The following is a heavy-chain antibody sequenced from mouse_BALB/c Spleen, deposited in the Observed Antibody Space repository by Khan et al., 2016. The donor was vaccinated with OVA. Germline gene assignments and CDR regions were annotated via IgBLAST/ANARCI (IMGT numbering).Heavy chain of an antibody. J-gene: IGHJ3*01. Sequence: EVQLLESGGGLVKPGGSLKLSCAASGFSFSDYYMYWIRQTPEKRLEWVATISDGGGSTYYPDSAKGRFTISRDNAKSNLYLQMSSLKSEDTAIYYWARAGYVGFGYGGQGTLVTGSA. CDR1: GFSFSDYY. CDR2: ISDGGGST. D-gene: IGHD2-2*01. V-gene: IGHV5-4*02. CDR3: ARAGYVGFGY.